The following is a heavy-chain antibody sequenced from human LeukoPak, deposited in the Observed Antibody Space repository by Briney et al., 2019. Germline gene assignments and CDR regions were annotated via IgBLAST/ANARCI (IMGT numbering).Heavy chain of an antibody. Sequence: SETLSLTCTVSGGSISGSSYYWGWIRQPPGKGLEWIGSLNYRATTYYNPSLKSRVIISVDTSKNQFSLKLSSVTAVDTAVYYCVGPLSNAKIAVAEGPAFDIWGQGTMVTVSS. CDR2: LNYRATT. CDR3: VGPLSNAKIAVAEGPAFDI. J-gene: IGHJ3*02. D-gene: IGHD6-19*01. CDR1: GGSISGSSYY. V-gene: IGHV4-39*07.